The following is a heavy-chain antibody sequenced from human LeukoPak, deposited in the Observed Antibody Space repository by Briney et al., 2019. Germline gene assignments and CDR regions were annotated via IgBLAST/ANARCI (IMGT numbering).Heavy chain of an antibody. V-gene: IGHV1-2*02. CDR3: ARDSLWIQLWLPSSGSFFVDY. D-gene: IGHD5-18*01. CDR1: GYTFTGYY. J-gene: IGHJ4*02. CDR2: INPNSGGT. Sequence: ASVKVSCKASGYTFTGYYMHWVRQAPGQGLEWMGWINPNSGGTNYAQKFQGRVTMTRDPSISTAYMELSRLRSDDTAVYYCARDSLWIQLWLPSSGSFFVDYWGQGTLVTVSS.